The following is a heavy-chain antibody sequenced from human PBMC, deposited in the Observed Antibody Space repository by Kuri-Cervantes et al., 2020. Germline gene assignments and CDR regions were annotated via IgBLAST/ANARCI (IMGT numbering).Heavy chain of an antibody. V-gene: IGHV3-21*01. D-gene: IGHD6-6*01. J-gene: IGHJ4*02. CDR2: ISSSSSYI. CDR3: ARVSVSSSSGRKLDY. Sequence: GGSLRLSCATSGFTFSSYSMNWVRQAPGKGLEWVSSISSSSSYIYYADSVKGRFTISRDNAKNSLYLQMNSLRAEDTAVYYCARVSVSSSSGRKLDYWGQGTLVTVSS. CDR1: GFTFSSYS.